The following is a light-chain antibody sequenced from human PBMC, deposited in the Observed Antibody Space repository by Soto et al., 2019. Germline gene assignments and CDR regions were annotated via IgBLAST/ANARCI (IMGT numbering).Light chain of an antibody. V-gene: IGLV2-8*01. CDR1: SSDVGSYKY. CDR3: SSYAGSSTWV. Sequence: QSALTQPASVSGSPGQSVTISCTGTSSDVGSYKYVSWYQQHPGKAPKLVIYGVTERPSGVPDRFSGSKSGNTASLTVSGLQSEDEADYYCSSYAGSSTWVFGGGTKLTVL. J-gene: IGLJ3*02. CDR2: GVT.